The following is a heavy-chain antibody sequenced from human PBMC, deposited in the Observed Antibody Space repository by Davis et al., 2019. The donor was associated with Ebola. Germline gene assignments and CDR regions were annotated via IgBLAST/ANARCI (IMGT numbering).Heavy chain of an antibody. CDR3: ARRIVVPAAIFDS. J-gene: IGHJ4*02. CDR1: GGSITSSTYF. D-gene: IGHD2-2*01. V-gene: IGHV4-39*01. Sequence: PSETLSLTCTVSGGSITSSTYFWGWIRQPPGKGLEWIGSIDYSGNTYYNPSLKSRVTISVDTSKNQFSVKLTSMTATDTAVYYCARRIVVPAAIFDSWGQGALVTVSS. CDR2: IDYSGNT.